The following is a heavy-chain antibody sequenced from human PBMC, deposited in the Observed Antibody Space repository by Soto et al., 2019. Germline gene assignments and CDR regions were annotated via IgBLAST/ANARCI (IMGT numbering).Heavy chain of an antibody. Sequence: EVQLLESGGGSVQPGGSLRLSCAASGFTFSTFAMSWVRQAPGKGLEWVSGILGRGDTYYEESVKGRSTISRDNSKNTLFLQLNSLRVEDTAIYYCVKDVRPDGYWDFDYWGQGTLVTVSS. CDR1: GFTFSTFA. V-gene: IGHV3-23*01. CDR3: VKDVRPDGYWDFDY. J-gene: IGHJ4*02. D-gene: IGHD5-12*01. CDR2: ILGRGDT.